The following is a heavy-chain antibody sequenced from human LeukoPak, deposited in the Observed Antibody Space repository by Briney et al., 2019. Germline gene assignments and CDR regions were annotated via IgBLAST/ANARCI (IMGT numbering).Heavy chain of an antibody. V-gene: IGHV1-69*13. CDR3: AREGYCSSTSCDNDAFDI. CDR2: IIPIFGTA. D-gene: IGHD2-2*02. J-gene: IGHJ3*02. Sequence: GASVKVSCKASGGTFSSYAISWVRQAPGQGLEWMGGIIPIFGTANYAQKFQGRVTITADESTSTAYMELSSLRSEDTAVYYCAREGYCSSTSCDNDAFDIWGQGTMVTVSS. CDR1: GGTFSSYA.